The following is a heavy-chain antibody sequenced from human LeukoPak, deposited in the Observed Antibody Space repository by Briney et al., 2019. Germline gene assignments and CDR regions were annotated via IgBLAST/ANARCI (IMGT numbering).Heavy chain of an antibody. CDR2: ISYDGGNK. J-gene: IGHJ4*02. CDR3: AKDSCSSTSCYEDF. CDR1: GFTFSNYG. Sequence: GGSLRLSCAASGFTFSNYGMHWVRQAPGKGLEWVAVISYDGGNKYYSDSVKGRFTISRDNSKNTLYLQKNSLRAEDTGVYYCAKDSCSSTSCYEDFWGQGTLVTVSS. V-gene: IGHV3-30*18. D-gene: IGHD2-2*01.